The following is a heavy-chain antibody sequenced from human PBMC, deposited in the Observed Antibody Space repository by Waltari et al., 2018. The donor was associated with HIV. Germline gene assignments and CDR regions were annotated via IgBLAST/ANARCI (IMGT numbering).Heavy chain of an antibody. CDR1: GFTVSCNY. CDR2: IYSGGST. D-gene: IGHD2-21*02. J-gene: IGHJ6*02. V-gene: IGHV3-66*01. CDR3: ASIAYCGGDCYPRGMDV. Sequence: EVQLVESGGGLVQPGGSLRLSCAAAGFTVSCNYMSWVRQAPGKGLEWVSVIYSGGSTYYADSVKGRFTISRDNSKNTLYLQMNSLRAEDTAVYYCASIAYCGGDCYPRGMDVWGQGTTVTVSS.